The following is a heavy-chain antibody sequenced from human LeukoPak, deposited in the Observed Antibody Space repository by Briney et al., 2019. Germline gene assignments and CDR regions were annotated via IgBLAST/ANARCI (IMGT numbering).Heavy chain of an antibody. D-gene: IGHD4-11*01. Sequence: PGRSLRLSCAASGFTFSSYGMNWVRQAPGKGLEWVAVISYDGSNKYYADSVKGRFTISRDNSKNTLYLQMNSLRAEDTAVYYCAKDRRTTVTTSYLDYWGQGTLVTVSS. CDR2: ISYDGSNK. V-gene: IGHV3-30*18. CDR1: GFTFSSYG. CDR3: AKDRRTTVTTSYLDY. J-gene: IGHJ4*02.